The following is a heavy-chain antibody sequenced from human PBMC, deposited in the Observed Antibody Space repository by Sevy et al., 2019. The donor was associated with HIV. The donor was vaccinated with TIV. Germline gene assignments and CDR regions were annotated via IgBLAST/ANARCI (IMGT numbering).Heavy chain of an antibody. D-gene: IGHD5-12*01. CDR1: GGSISSSSYY. J-gene: IGHJ5*02. V-gene: IGHV4-39*01. Sequence: SETLSLTCTVSGGSISSSSYYWGWIRQPPGKGLEWIGSIYYSGSTYYNPSLKSRVTISVDTSKNQFSLKLSSVTAADTAVYYCASRSGYDPWFDPWGQGTLVTVSS. CDR3: ASRSGYDPWFDP. CDR2: IYYSGST.